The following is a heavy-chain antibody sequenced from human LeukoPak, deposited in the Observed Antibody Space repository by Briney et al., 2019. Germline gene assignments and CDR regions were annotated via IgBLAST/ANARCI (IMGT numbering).Heavy chain of an antibody. Sequence: GGSLRLSCAASEFTFSTYAMSWVRQAPGRGLEWVPSINYGGDTTYYADSVKGRFTISRDNSKNTLYLQMNSLRAEDTAVYYCAKDLGGEYDYVWGSYRYTHYFDYWGQGTLVTVSS. J-gene: IGHJ4*02. CDR2: INYGGDTT. CDR3: AKDLGGEYDYVWGSYRYTHYFDY. D-gene: IGHD3-16*02. V-gene: IGHV3-23*01. CDR1: EFTFSTYA.